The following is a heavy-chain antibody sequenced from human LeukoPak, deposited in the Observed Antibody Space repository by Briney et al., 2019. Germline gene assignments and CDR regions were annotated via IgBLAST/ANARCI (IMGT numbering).Heavy chain of an antibody. V-gene: IGHV3-23*01. CDR1: GFTFSSYA. Sequence: GGSLRLSCAASGFTFSSYAMSWVRQAPGKGLEWVSAISGSGGSTYYADSVKGRFTISRDNSKNTLYLQMNSLRAEDTAVYYCASSVWFGDSYSKYWGQGTLVTVSS. CDR3: ASSVWFGDSYSKY. J-gene: IGHJ4*02. CDR2: ISGSGGST. D-gene: IGHD3-10*01.